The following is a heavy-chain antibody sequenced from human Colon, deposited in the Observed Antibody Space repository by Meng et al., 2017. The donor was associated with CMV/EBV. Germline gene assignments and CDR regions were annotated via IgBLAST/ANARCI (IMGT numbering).Heavy chain of an antibody. CDR3: ARNVVPAARPFDP. J-gene: IGHJ5*02. CDR2: ISDSGRTI. V-gene: IGHV3-11*01. CDR1: GFSFSDYY. Sequence: GGSLRLSCAASGFSFSDYYMSWVRQAPGKGLEWVSSISDSGRTIYYADSVRGRFTISRDNANNSLYLQLNDLRAEDTAVYYCARNVVPAARPFDPWGQGTLVTVSS. D-gene: IGHD2-2*01.